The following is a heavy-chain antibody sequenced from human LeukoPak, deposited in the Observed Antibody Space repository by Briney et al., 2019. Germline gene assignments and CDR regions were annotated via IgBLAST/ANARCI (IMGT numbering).Heavy chain of an antibody. CDR3: ASQLLAAHWFDP. CDR1: GGTFSSYA. J-gene: IGHJ5*02. CDR2: IIPIFGTA. V-gene: IGHV1-69*05. D-gene: IGHD6-13*01. Sequence: SVKVSXKASGGTFSSYAISWVRQAPGQGLEWMGRIIPIFGTAIYAQKFQGRVTITTDESTSTAYMELSSLRSEDTAVYYCASQLLAAHWFDPWGQGTLVTVSS.